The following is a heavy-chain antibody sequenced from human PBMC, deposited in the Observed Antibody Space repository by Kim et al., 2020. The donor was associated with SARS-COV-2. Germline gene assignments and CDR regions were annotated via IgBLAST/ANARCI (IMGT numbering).Heavy chain of an antibody. CDR2: IYYSGST. Sequence: SETLSLTCTVSGGSISSSSYYWGWIRQPPGKGLEWIGSIYYSGSTYYNPSLKSRVTISVDTSKNQFSLKLSSVTAADTAVYYCARVPCGGDCYVDYWGQGTLVTVSS. J-gene: IGHJ4*02. D-gene: IGHD2-21*02. CDR3: ARVPCGGDCYVDY. V-gene: IGHV4-39*01. CDR1: GGSISSSSYY.